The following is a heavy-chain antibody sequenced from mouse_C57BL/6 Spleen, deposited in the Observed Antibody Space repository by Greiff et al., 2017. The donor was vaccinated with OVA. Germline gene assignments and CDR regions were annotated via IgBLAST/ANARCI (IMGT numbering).Heavy chain of an antibody. V-gene: IGHV14-1*01. D-gene: IGHD1-1*01. Sequence: EVQLQQSGAELVRPGASVKLSCTASGFNIKDYYMHWVKQRPEQGLEWIGRIDPEAGDTEYAPKFQGKATMTADTSSNTAYLQLSSLTSEDTAVYYCTTHGSKGYWYFDVWGTGTTVTVSS. J-gene: IGHJ1*03. CDR3: TTHGSKGYWYFDV. CDR2: IDPEAGDT. CDR1: GFNIKDYY.